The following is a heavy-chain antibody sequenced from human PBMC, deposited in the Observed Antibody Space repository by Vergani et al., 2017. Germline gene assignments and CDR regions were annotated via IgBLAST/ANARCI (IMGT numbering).Heavy chain of an antibody. CDR2: ISYDGSKT. V-gene: IGHV3-33*05. J-gene: IGHJ6*03. D-gene: IGHD3-16*01. Sequence: QVQLVESGGGVVQPGTSLRLSCEASGFKFSQFGMHWVRQGPGKGLEWVAFISYDGSKTQYADSEKGRVTISRDNSKNTVGLEMSSLRVDDTATYYCARDVWDCSGMSCFLRAGEFYYRDVWGQGTTVTVSS. CDR3: ARDVWDCSGMSCFLRAGEFYYRDV. CDR1: GFKFSQFG.